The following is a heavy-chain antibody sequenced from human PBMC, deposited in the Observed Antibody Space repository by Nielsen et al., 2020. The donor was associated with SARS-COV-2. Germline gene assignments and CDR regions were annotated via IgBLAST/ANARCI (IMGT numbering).Heavy chain of an antibody. CDR1: GGTFSSYA. Sequence: SVKVSCKASGGTFSSYAISWVRQAPGQGLEWMGGIIPIFGTANYAQKFQGRVTITADESTSTAYMELSSLRSEDTAVYYCARGRGGLAGTKTYYFDYWGQGTLVTVSS. CDR2: IIPIFGTA. J-gene: IGHJ4*02. V-gene: IGHV1-69*13. CDR3: ARGRGGLAGTKTYYFDY. D-gene: IGHD1-7*01.